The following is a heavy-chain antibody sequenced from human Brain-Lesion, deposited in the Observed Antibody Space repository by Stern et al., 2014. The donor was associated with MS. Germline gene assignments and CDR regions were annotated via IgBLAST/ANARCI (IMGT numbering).Heavy chain of an antibody. CDR3: AKDRQYLTYFFDH. CDR2: VSYDGSNK. CDR1: GLTFGSCA. V-gene: IGHV3-30*18. D-gene: IGHD2/OR15-2a*01. Sequence: VHLVESGGGVVQPGRPLRLSCVASGLTFGSCAMHWVRQAPGKGLEWVAGVSYDGSNKYYADSVKGRFTISRDNSQNTLYMQMRSLRPEDTAVYYCAKDRQYLTYFFDHWGQGSLVTVSS. J-gene: IGHJ5*02.